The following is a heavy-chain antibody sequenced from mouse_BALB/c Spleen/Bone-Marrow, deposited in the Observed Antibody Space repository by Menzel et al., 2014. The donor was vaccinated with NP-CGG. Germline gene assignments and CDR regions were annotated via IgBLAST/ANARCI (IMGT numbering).Heavy chain of an antibody. CDR2: IWGGGGT. CDR3: DYHSLSPYAVDY. J-gene: IGHJ4*01. Sequence: QVQLQQSGPGLVAPSQSVYITCTASGFSLTDYGVSWIRQPPGKGLEWLGVIWGGGGTYYNTALKTRLSISKDTSKSQVIIEMISLQTETTDMYYCDYHSLSPYAVDYWGQGTSVTVSA. V-gene: IGHV2-6-5*01. CDR1: GFSLTDYG. D-gene: IGHD6-2*01.